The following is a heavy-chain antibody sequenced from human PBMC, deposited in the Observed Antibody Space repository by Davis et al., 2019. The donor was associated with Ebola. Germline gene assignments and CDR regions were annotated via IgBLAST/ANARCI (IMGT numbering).Heavy chain of an antibody. D-gene: IGHD2-2*01. V-gene: IGHV3-53*05. Sequence: GESLKISCAASGFTVSSNYMSWVRQAPGKGLEWVSVIYSGGSTYYADSVKGRFTISRDNSKNTLYLQMNSLRAEDTAVYYCARDLGIVLVPAARQQDYWGQGTLVTVSS. CDR3: ARDLGIVLVPAARQQDY. CDR2: IYSGGST. J-gene: IGHJ4*02. CDR1: GFTVSSNY.